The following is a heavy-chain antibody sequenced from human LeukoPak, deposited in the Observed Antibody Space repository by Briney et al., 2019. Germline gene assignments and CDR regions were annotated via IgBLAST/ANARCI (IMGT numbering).Heavy chain of an antibody. CDR2: IYYSGST. V-gene: IGHV4-30-4*01. D-gene: IGHD2-21*02. CDR3: ARSVVVTGIGFDY. CDR1: GGSISSGDYY. J-gene: IGHJ4*02. Sequence: PSQTLSLTCTVSGGSISSGDYYWSWIRQPPGKGLEWIGYIYYSGSTYYNPSLKSRVTISVDTSKNQFSLKLSSVTAADTAVYYCARSVVVTGIGFDYWGQGTLVTVSS.